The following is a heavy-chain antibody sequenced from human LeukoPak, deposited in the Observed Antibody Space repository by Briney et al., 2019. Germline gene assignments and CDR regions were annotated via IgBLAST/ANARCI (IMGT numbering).Heavy chain of an antibody. D-gene: IGHD3-10*01. J-gene: IGHJ4*02. V-gene: IGHV3-30-3*01. CDR3: AREMGVVRGVIIHNYFDY. CDR1: GFTFSSYA. Sequence: GGSLRLSCAASGFTFSSYAMHWVRQAPGKGLEWVAVISYDGSNKYYADSVKGRFTISRDNSKNTLYLQMNSLRAEDTAVYYCAREMGVVRGVIIHNYFDYWGQGTLVTVSS. CDR2: ISYDGSNK.